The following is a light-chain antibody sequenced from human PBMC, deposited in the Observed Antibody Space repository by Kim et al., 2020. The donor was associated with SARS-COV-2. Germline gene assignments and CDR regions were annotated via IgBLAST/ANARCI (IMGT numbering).Light chain of an antibody. J-gene: IGLJ2*01. CDR1: SSDVGGYDY. CDR3: SSYTSSSTVV. CDR2: DVS. Sequence: RSNTLSSTGTSSDVGGYDYVSWYQQHPGKAPKLMIYDVSNRPSGVSNRFSGSKSGNTASLTISGLQAEDEADYYCSSYTSSSTVVFGGGTQLTVL. V-gene: IGLV2-14*03.